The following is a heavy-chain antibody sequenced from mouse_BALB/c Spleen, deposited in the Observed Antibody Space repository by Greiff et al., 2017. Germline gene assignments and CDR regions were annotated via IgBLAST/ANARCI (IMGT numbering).Heavy chain of an antibody. J-gene: IGHJ3*01. CDR1: GYSFTSYW. Sequence: VHVKQSGTVLARPGASVKMSCKASGYSFTSYWMHWVKQRPGQGLEWIGAIYPGNSDTSYNQKFKGKAKLTAVTSASTAYMELSSLTNEDSAVYYCTRGGSSSWFAYWGQGTLVTVSA. CDR2: IYPGNSDT. V-gene: IGHV1-5*01. D-gene: IGHD1-1*01. CDR3: TRGGSSSWFAY.